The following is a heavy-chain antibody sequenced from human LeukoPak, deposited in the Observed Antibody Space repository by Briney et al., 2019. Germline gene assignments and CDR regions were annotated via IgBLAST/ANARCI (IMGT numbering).Heavy chain of an antibody. D-gene: IGHD6-19*01. J-gene: IGHJ4*02. CDR1: GGSISSYY. CDR3: ASYALGWYKIDF. Sequence: PSETLSLTCTVSGGSISSYYWSWIRQPAGKGLEWIGRINTSGTTNYNPSLKNRVTMSVDTSKNHFSLKLSSVTAADTAVYYCASYALGWYKIDFWGQGVLVTVSS. V-gene: IGHV4-4*07. CDR2: INTSGTT.